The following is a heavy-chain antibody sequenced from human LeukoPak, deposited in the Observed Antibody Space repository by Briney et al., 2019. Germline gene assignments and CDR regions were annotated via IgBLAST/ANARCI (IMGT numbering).Heavy chain of an antibody. J-gene: IGHJ4*02. CDR2: IIPIFGTA. CDR3: ARGGYYYGSGSYYNPLFDH. Sequence: GAPVKVSCKASGGTFSSYAISWVRQAPGQGLEWMGGIIPIFGTANYAQKFQGRVTITVDESTSTAYMELSSLRSDDTAVYYCARGGYYYGSGSYYNPLFDHWGQGTLVTVSS. D-gene: IGHD3-10*01. CDR1: GGTFSSYA. V-gene: IGHV1-69*13.